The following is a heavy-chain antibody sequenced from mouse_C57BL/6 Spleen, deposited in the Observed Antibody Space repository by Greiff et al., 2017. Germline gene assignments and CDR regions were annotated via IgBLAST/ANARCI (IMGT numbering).Heavy chain of an antibody. J-gene: IGHJ4*01. V-gene: IGHV5-17*01. CDR3: ARPIYYDYDGYAMDY. CDR2: ISSGSSTI. CDR1: GFTFSDYG. Sequence: EVMLVESGGGLVKPGGSLKLSCAASGFTFSDYGMHWVRQAAEKGLEWVAYISSGSSTIYYADRVKGRFTISRDNAKNTLFLQMTSLRSEDTAMYYCARPIYYDYDGYAMDYWGQGTSVTVSS. D-gene: IGHD2-4*01.